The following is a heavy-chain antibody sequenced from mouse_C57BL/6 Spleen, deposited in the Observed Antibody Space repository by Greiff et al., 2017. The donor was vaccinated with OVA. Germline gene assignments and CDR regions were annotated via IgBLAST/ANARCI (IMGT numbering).Heavy chain of an antibody. CDR1: GYTFTSYW. D-gene: IGHD1-1*01. Sequence: VQLQQPGAELVKPGASVKLSCKASGYTFTSYWMHWVKQRPGQGLEWIGMINPTSGSTNYNEKFKSKATLTVDKSSSTAYMQLSSLTSEDSAVYYCESRDYYGSSSVFDYWGQGTTLTVSS. CDR3: ESRDYYGSSSVFDY. CDR2: INPTSGST. J-gene: IGHJ2*01. V-gene: IGHV1-64*01.